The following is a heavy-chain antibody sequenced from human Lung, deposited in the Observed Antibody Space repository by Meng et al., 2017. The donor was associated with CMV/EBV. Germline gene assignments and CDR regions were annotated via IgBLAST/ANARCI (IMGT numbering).Heavy chain of an antibody. D-gene: IGHD3-10*01. CDR3: ARSLMVRGIIITVDYYYGIDV. J-gene: IGHJ6*02. CDR1: GFTFSSYA. CDR2: ISYDGSNK. Sequence: GESLKISCAASGFTFSSYAMHWVRQAPGKGLEWVAIISYDGSNKYYADSVKGRFTISRDNSKSTLYLQMNSLRAEDTAVYYCARSLMVRGIIITVDYYYGIDVWGQGTTVTVSS. V-gene: IGHV3-30*04.